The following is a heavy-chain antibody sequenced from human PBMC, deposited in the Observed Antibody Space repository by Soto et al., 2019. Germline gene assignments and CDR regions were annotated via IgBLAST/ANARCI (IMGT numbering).Heavy chain of an antibody. V-gene: IGHV4-4*07. J-gene: IGHJ4*02. CDR3: VRGLGGHDQVFEY. Sequence: QVQLKESGPGLVKPSGTLSLNCTVSGDSITKNYWIWIRQPAGKGLEWIGQIESSGITNYSPSLRGRVTMSIDTSKNQFSLKVTSVTAADTAVYYCVRGLGGHDQVFEYWGQGTLVTVSS. D-gene: IGHD5-12*01. CDR2: IESSGIT. CDR1: GDSITKNY.